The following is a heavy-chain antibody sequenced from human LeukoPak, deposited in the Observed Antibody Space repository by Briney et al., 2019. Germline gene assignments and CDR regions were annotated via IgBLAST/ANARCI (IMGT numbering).Heavy chain of an antibody. J-gene: IGHJ5*02. CDR3: ARAAWAYYYDSSGYLSPHNWFDP. V-gene: IGHV4-4*07. Sequence: SETLSLTCTVSGGSISSYYWSWIRQPAGKGLEWIGRIYTSGSTNYNPSLKSRVTMSVDTSKNQFSLKLSSVTAADTAVYYCARAAWAYYYDSSGYLSPHNWFDPWGQGTLVTVSS. D-gene: IGHD3-22*01. CDR1: GGSISSYY. CDR2: IYTSGST.